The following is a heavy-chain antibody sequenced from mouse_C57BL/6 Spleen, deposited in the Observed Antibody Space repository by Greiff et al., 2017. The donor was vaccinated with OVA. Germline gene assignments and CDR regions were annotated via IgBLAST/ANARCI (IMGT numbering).Heavy chain of an antibody. Sequence: QVQLQQPGAELVRPGSSVKLSCKASGYTFTSYWMHWVKQRPIQGLEWIGNIDPSDSETHYNQKFKDKATLTVDKSSSTAYMQLSSLTSEDSAVYYCARREGSSGFNAMDYWGQGTSVTVSS. CDR3: ARREGSSGFNAMDY. CDR2: IDPSDSET. CDR1: GYTFTSYW. V-gene: IGHV1-52*01. D-gene: IGHD3-2*02. J-gene: IGHJ4*01.